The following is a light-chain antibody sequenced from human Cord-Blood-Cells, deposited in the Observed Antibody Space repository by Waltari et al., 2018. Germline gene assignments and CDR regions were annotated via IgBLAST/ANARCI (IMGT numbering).Light chain of an antibody. Sequence: SYELTQPPSVSVSPGQRARITCPGDALPKQNASWYQQKSGQAPVLVIYEDSKRPSGIPERFSGSSSGTMATLTISGAQVEDEADYYCYSTDSSGNQGVFGTGTKVTVL. V-gene: IGLV3-10*01. CDR2: EDS. CDR1: ALPKQN. CDR3: YSTDSSGNQGV. J-gene: IGLJ1*01.